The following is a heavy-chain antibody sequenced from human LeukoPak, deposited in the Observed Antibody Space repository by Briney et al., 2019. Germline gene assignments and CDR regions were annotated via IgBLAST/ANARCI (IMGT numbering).Heavy chain of an antibody. V-gene: IGHV4-59*08. CDR3: ARLGVVTARFDY. CDR2: IYSSGNA. Sequence: SETLSLTCAVSGGSISDYYWSWIRQPPGKGLEWIAYIYSSGNANYNPSLKSRVTISVDTSKNQFSLKLSSVTAADTAVYYCARLGVVTARFDYWGQGTLVTVSS. J-gene: IGHJ4*02. D-gene: IGHD2-21*02. CDR1: GGSISDYY.